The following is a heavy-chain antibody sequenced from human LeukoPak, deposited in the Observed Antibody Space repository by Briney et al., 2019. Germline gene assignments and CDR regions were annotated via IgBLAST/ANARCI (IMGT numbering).Heavy chain of an antibody. CDR1: GGSFSGYY. CDR3: ARAPATRMVRGVIKSFDY. V-gene: IGHV4-34*01. CDR2: INHSGST. J-gene: IGHJ4*02. Sequence: PSGTLSLTCAVYGGSFSGYYWSWIRQPPGKGLEWIGEINHSGSTNYNPSLKSRVTISVDTSKNQFSLKLSSVTAADTAVYYCARAPATRMVRGVIKSFDYWGQGTLVTVSS. D-gene: IGHD3-10*01.